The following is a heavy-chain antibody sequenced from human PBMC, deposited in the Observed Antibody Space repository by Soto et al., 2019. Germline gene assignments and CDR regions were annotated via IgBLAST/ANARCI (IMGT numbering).Heavy chain of an antibody. V-gene: IGHV4-34*01. Sequence: QVQLQQWGAGLLKPSETLSLTCAVYGGSFSGYYWSWIRQPPGKGLEWIGEINHSGSTNYNPTLMSRVTISVDTSKNQFSLKLSSVTSADTAVYYCARVGVRPFDYWGQGTLVTVSS. J-gene: IGHJ4*02. CDR1: GGSFSGYY. D-gene: IGHD3-10*02. CDR2: INHSGST. CDR3: ARVGVRPFDY.